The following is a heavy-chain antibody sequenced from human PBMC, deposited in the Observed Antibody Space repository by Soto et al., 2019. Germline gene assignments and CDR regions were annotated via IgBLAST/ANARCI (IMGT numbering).Heavy chain of an antibody. J-gene: IGHJ4*02. Sequence: NPSETLSLTCAVYGGSFSGYYWSWIRQPPGKGLEWIGEINHSGSTNYNPSLKSRVTISVDTSKNQFSLKLSSVTAADTAVYYCARGFLFGVILNYFDYWGQGTLVTVSS. CDR3: ARGFLFGVILNYFDY. V-gene: IGHV4-34*01. CDR1: GGSFSGYY. CDR2: INHSGST. D-gene: IGHD3-10*02.